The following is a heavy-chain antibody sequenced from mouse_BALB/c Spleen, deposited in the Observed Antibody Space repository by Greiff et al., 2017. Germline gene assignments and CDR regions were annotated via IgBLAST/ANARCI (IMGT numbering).Heavy chain of an antibody. CDR1: GYTFTSYW. CDR3: ARGRYGNYEFPWFAY. Sequence: QVQLQQPGAELVKPGASVKLSCKASGYTFTSYWMHWVKQRPGQGLEWIREIDPSDSYTNYNQKFKGKATLTVDKSSSTAYMQLSSLTSEDSAVYYCARGRYGNYEFPWFAYWGQGTLVTVSA. V-gene: IGHV1-69*02. D-gene: IGHD2-1*01. CDR2: IDPSDSYT. J-gene: IGHJ3*01.